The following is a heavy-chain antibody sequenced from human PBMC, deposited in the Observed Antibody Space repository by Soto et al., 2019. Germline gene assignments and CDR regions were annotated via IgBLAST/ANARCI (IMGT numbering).Heavy chain of an antibody. CDR1: GGSISSYY. CDR3: ARELDYYDSSGYSYFDY. V-gene: IGHV4-59*01. D-gene: IGHD3-22*01. J-gene: IGHJ4*02. CDR2: IYYSGST. Sequence: PSETLSLTCTVSGGSISSYYWSWIRQPPGKGLEWIGYIYYSGSTNYNPSLKSRVTISVDTSKNQLSLKLSSVTAADTAVYYCARELDYYDSSGYSYFDYWGQGTLVTVSS.